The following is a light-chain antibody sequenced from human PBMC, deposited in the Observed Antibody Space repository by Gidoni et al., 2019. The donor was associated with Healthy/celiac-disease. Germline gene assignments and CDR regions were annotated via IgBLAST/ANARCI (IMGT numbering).Light chain of an antibody. J-gene: IGKJ2*01. V-gene: IGKV3-20*01. CDR1: QSVSSSY. CDR3: QQYGSSSYT. CDR2: GAS. Sequence: IVVTPSTGTLSLSPGERATLSCRASQSVSSSYLAWYPQKPGQAPRLLIYGASSRATGIPDRFSGSGSGTDFTLTISRLEPEDFAVYYCQQYGSSSYTFGQGTKLEIK.